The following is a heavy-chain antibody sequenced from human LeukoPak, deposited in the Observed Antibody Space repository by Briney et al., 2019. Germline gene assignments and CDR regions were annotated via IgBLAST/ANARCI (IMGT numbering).Heavy chain of an antibody. CDR2: INSDGINT. CDR3: AKSPVSSCRGSFCYPFDY. J-gene: IGHJ4*02. CDR1: GFTFSNYW. D-gene: IGHD2-15*01. Sequence: GGSLRLSCATSGFTFSNYWMHWVRQAPGKGLVWVSRINSDGINTSYADSVKGRFTISRDNSRNTLYLQMNTLRAEDTAVYFCAKSPVSSCRGSFCYPFDYWGQGNLATVSS. V-gene: IGHV3-74*01.